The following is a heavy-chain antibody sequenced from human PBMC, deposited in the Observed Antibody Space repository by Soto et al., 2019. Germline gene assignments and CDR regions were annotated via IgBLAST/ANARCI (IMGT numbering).Heavy chain of an antibody. J-gene: IGHJ6*02. CDR1: GDSVSSNSAA. V-gene: IGHV6-1*01. Sequence: PSQTLSLTCAISGDSVSSNSAAWNWIRQSPSRGLEWLGRTYYRSKWYNDYAVSVKSRITINPDTSKNQFSLQLNSVTPEDTAVYYCARDPYGGYYYGSGRPTDRDYYYGMDVWGQGTTVTVSS. CDR3: ARDPYGGYYYGSGRPTDRDYYYGMDV. CDR2: TYYRSKWYN. D-gene: IGHD3-10*01.